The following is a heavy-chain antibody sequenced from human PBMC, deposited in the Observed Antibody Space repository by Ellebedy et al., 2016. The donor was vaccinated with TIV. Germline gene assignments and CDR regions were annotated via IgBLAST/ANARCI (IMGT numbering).Heavy chain of an antibody. CDR2: IYPGDSDT. J-gene: IGHJ6*03. D-gene: IGHD2/OR15-2a*01. Sequence: GESLKISCKGSGYSFSNYWIAWVRQMPGKGLEWMGIIYPGDSDTRYSPSFDVQVTISADKSISTVFLQWSNLKASDTAIYYCARPNMGYYYMDAWGTGTTVSVSS. CDR3: ARPNMGYYYMDA. CDR1: GYSFSNYW. V-gene: IGHV5-51*01.